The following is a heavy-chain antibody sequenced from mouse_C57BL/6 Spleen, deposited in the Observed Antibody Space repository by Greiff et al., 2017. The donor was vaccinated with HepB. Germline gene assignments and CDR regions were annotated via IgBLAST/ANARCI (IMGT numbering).Heavy chain of an antibody. V-gene: IGHV14-3*01. CDR3: AYYYGSSYDYFDY. CDR2: IDPANGNT. D-gene: IGHD1-1*01. J-gene: IGHJ2*01. Sequence: EVQLQQSVAELVRPGASVKLSCTASGFNIKNTYMHWVKQRPEQGLEWIGRIDPANGNTKYAPKFQGKATITADTSSNIAYLQLSSLTSEDTAIYYCAYYYGSSYDYFDYWGQGTTLTVSS. CDR1: GFNIKNTY.